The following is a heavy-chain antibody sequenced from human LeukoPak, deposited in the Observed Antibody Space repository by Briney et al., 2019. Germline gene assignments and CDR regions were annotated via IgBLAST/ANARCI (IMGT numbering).Heavy chain of an antibody. D-gene: IGHD6-13*01. Sequence: PGGSLRLSCAASGFTFNNYAMNWVRQAPGKGLEWVSSISSSGVSTYYADSVKGRFTISRDNSKNTLYLLMNSLRAEDTAVYYCTKGGFSSNYSDPWGKGTLVTVSP. V-gene: IGHV3-23*01. CDR1: GFTFNNYA. J-gene: IGHJ5*02. CDR2: ISSSGVST. CDR3: TKGGFSSNYSDP.